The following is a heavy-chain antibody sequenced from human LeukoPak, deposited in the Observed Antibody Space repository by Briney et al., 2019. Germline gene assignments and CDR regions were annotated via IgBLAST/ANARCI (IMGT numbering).Heavy chain of an antibody. CDR2: IWYDGSNK. V-gene: IGHV3-33*01. CDR3: ARDGATYSSGWYSYFDY. Sequence: GGSLRLSCAASGFTFRNYGMHWVRQAPGKGLEWVAVIWYDGSNKYYADSVKGRFTISRDNSKNTLFLQMDGLRAEDTAVYYCARDGATYSSGWYSYFDYWGQGTLVTVSS. D-gene: IGHD6-19*01. J-gene: IGHJ4*02. CDR1: GFTFRNYG.